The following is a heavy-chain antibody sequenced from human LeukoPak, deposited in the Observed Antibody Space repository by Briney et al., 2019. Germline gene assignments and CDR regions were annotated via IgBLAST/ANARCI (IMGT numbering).Heavy chain of an antibody. CDR3: AKDPYSLITGRNWFDP. Sequence: GGSLRLSCAASGFTFSSYAMSWVRQAPGKGLEWVSGMSGSGGSTYYADSVKGRFTISRDNSKNTLYLQMNSLRAEDTAVYYCAKDPYSLITGRNWFDPWGQGTLVTVSS. CDR2: MSGSGGST. CDR1: GFTFSSYA. J-gene: IGHJ5*02. D-gene: IGHD2-15*01. V-gene: IGHV3-23*01.